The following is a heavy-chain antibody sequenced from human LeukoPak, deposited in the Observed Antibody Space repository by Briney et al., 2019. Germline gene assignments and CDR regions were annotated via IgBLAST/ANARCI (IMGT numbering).Heavy chain of an antibody. J-gene: IGHJ4*02. CDR1: GFAVSSNY. Sequence: GGSLRLSCAASGFAVSSNYMSWVRQAPGKGLEWVSVIYSGGSTYYADSVKGRFTISRDNSKNTLYLQMNSLRAEDTAVYYCARDTRYSSSWYQGRYFDYWGQGTLVTVSS. CDR3: ARDTRYSSSWYQGRYFDY. D-gene: IGHD6-13*01. V-gene: IGHV3-53*01. CDR2: IYSGGST.